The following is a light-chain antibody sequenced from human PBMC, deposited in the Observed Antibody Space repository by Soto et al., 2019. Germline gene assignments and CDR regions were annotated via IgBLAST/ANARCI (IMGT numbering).Light chain of an antibody. CDR1: SSDVGGYHY. Sequence: QSALTQPPSASGSPGQSVTISCTGTSSDVGGYHYVSWYQQHPGKAPKLMIHEVTKRPSGVPDRFSGSKSGNTASLTVSGLQGEDEADYYCSSYTSSTTVIFGGGTQLTVL. CDR3: SSYTSSTTVI. J-gene: IGLJ2*01. CDR2: EVT. V-gene: IGLV2-8*01.